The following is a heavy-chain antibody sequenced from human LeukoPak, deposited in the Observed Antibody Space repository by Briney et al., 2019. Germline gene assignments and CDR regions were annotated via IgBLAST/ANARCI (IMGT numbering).Heavy chain of an antibody. V-gene: IGHV1-18*01. CDR3: STVEAAAGNPFDY. CDR2: ISGYNGNT. J-gene: IGHJ4*02. Sequence: ASVKVSCKASGYTFTRYGISWVRQAPGQGLEWMGWISGYNGNTNYAQKLQGRVTITADESTSTAYMELSSLRSEDTAVYYCSTVEAAAGNPFDYWGQGTLVTVSS. CDR1: GYTFTRYG. D-gene: IGHD6-13*01.